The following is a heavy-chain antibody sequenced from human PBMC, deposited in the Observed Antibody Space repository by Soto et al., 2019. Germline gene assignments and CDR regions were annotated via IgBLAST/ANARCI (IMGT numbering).Heavy chain of an antibody. CDR3: ERSIVVVIALVY. D-gene: IGHD2-21*01. V-gene: IGHV1-3*05. CDR1: GYTFTSYA. Sequence: QVQLVQSGAEEKKPGASVKVSCKASGYTFTSYAMHWVRQAPGQRLEWMGWINAGNGNTKYSEKFQGRVTNTRDTSASTDYMELRRLRSEDTAGYYCERSIVVVIALVYWGQGTLVTGSS. J-gene: IGHJ4*02. CDR2: INAGNGNT.